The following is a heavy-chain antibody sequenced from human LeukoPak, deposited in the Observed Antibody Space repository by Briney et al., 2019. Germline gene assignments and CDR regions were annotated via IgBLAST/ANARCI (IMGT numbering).Heavy chain of an antibody. D-gene: IGHD2-2*01. J-gene: IGHJ4*02. V-gene: IGHV5-51*01. Sequence: GESLKISCKGSGYSFTSYWIGWVRQMPGKGLEWMGITYPGDSDTRYSPSFQGQVTISADKSISTAYLQWSSLKASDTAMYYCARVRSGYCSSTSCVGFDYWGQGTLVTVSS. CDR2: TYPGDSDT. CDR1: GYSFTSYW. CDR3: ARVRSGYCSSTSCVGFDY.